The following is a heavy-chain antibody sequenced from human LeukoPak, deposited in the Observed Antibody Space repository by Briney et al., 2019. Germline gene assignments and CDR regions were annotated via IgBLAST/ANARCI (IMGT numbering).Heavy chain of an antibody. CDR2: INHSGST. D-gene: IGHD6-13*01. CDR3: ARVIEQQLVGGVYYYYYGMDV. CDR1: GGSFSGYY. J-gene: IGHJ6*02. V-gene: IGHV4-34*01. Sequence: PSETLSLTCAVYGGSFSGYYWSWIRQPPGKGLEWIGEINHSGSTNYNPSLKSRVTISVDTSKNQFSLKLSSVTAADTAVYYCARVIEQQLVGGVYYYYYGMDVWGQGTTVTVSS.